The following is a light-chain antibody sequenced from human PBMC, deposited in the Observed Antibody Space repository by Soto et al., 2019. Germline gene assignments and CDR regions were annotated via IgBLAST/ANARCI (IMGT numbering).Light chain of an antibody. CDR3: QQYNSYSHFT. J-gene: IGKJ3*01. Sequence: DIQMTQSPSTLSASVGDRVTITCRASQSIKNWLAWYQQKPGEAPKLLIYKASTLESGVPSRFSGSGSGTEFTLTISCLQPDDVANYYCQQYNSYSHFTFGTGTKVNI. CDR1: QSIKNW. V-gene: IGKV1-5*03. CDR2: KAS.